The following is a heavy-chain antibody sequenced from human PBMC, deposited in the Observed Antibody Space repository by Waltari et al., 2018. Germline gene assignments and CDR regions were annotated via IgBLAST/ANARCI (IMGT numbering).Heavy chain of an antibody. CDR2: IYYSGST. D-gene: IGHD3-10*01. CDR1: GGSISSYY. CDR3: ARSPFEGVEYYFDY. V-gene: IGHV4-59*01. J-gene: IGHJ4*02. Sequence: QVQLQESGPGLVKPSETLSLTCTVSGGSISSYYWSWIRQPPGKGLEWIGYIYYSGSTNYNPTLKSRVTISVDTSKNQFSLKLSSVTAADTAVYYCARSPFEGVEYYFDYWGQGTLVTVSS.